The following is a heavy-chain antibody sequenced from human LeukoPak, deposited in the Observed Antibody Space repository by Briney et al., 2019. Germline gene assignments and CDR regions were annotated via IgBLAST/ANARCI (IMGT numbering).Heavy chain of an antibody. CDR3: ARHSQRYCTNRVCWPYFDY. J-gene: IGHJ4*02. CDR2: IYPGDSDT. D-gene: IGHD2-8*01. V-gene: IGHV5-51*01. CDR1: GYSFTSYW. Sequence: GESLKISCKGSGYSFTSYWIGWVRQMPGKGLEWMGIIYPGDSDTRYSPSFQGQVTISADKSISTAYLQSSSLKASDTAMYYCARHSQRYCTNRVCWPYFDYWGQGTLVTVSS.